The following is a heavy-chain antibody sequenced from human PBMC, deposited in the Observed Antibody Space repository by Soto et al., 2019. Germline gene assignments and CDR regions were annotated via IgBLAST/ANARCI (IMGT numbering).Heavy chain of an antibody. CDR3: VGALPRRSWPFDD. D-gene: IGHD6-13*01. Sequence: QVQLQESGPGLVKPSGTLSLTCAVSDGSISSNNWWSWVRQPPGKGLEWIGEIYHSGITNYNPSLTSRVTIPVDKSKNQLSLTLNSVTAADPATYYRVGALPRRSWPFDDRGPGPLVTVSP. V-gene: IGHV4-4*02. CDR2: IYHSGIT. CDR1: DGSISSNNW. J-gene: IGHJ4*02.